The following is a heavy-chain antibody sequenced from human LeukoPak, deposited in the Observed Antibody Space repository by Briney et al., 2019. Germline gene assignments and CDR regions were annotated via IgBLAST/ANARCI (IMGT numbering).Heavy chain of an antibody. Sequence: AASVKVSCKASGYTFTSYDINWVRQATGQGLEWMGWMNPNSGNTGYAQKFQGRVTITRNTSISTAYMELSSLRSEDTAVYYCARQELSSSGTYYYYMDVWGKGTTVTVSS. CDR1: GYTFTSYD. CDR3: ARQELSSSGTYYYYMDV. V-gene: IGHV1-8*03. CDR2: MNPNSGNT. J-gene: IGHJ6*03. D-gene: IGHD6-6*01.